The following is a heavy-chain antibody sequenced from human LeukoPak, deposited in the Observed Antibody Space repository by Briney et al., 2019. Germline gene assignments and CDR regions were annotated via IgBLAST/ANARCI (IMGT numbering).Heavy chain of an antibody. CDR3: ARIAVAGSGSNDY. J-gene: IGHJ4*02. D-gene: IGHD6-19*01. V-gene: IGHV4-38-2*02. CDR2: IYHSGST. CDR1: GYSISSGYY. Sequence: SETLSLTCTVSGYSISSGYYWGWIRQPPGKGLEWIGSIYHSGSTYYNPSLKSRVTISVDTSKNQFSLKLSSVTAADTAVYYCARIAVAGSGSNDYWGQGTLVTVSS.